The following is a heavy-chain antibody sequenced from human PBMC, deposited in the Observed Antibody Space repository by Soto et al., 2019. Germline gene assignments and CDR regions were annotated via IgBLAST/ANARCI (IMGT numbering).Heavy chain of an antibody. D-gene: IGHD3-9*01. CDR1: GGNFNSYG. CDR3: AGEVGGTGLQF. J-gene: IGHJ4*02. CDR2: IIPMFGIV. Sequence: QVHLVQSGTEARKPGSSVNVSCETSGGNFNSYGFNWVRQVPGQRLEWMGGIIPMFGIVKVGQIFQPRVALTADQSTGKVYMELTRLRPEDTAVYYCAGEVGGTGLQFWGQGTLVIVSS. V-gene: IGHV1-69*12.